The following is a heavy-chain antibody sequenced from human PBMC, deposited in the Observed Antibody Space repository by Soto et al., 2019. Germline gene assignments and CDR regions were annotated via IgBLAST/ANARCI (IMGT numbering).Heavy chain of an antibody. CDR2: FDPEDGET. V-gene: IGHV1-24*01. J-gene: IGHJ4*02. D-gene: IGHD6-13*01. CDR3: ATGPRGSSSSWYVFDY. Sequence: ASVKVSCKVSGYTLTELSMHWVRQAPGKGLEWMGGFDPEDGETIYAQKFQGRVTMTEDTSTDTAYMELSSLRSEDTAVYYCATGPRGSSSSWYVFDYWGQGTLVTVSS. CDR1: GYTLTELS.